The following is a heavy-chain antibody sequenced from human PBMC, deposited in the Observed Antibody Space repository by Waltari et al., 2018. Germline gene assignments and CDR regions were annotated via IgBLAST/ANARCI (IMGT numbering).Heavy chain of an antibody. D-gene: IGHD1-26*01. CDR2: INPNNGGT. J-gene: IGHJ4*02. V-gene: IGHV1-2*02. CDR3: ARVLSTGSYAEDY. CDR1: GYPFAAYY. Sequence: QVQLVQSGAEVKKPGASLKVSCQASGYPFAAYYMHWVRQAPGQGLEWMGWINPNNGGTNYAQKFQGRVTMTRDTSISTAYMELSSLKSDDTAVYYCARVLSTGSYAEDYWGQGTLVTVSS.